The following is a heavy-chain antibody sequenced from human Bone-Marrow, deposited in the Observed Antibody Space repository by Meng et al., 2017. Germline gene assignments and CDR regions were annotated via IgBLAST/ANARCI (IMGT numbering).Heavy chain of an antibody. D-gene: IGHD4-23*01. Sequence: SATSLRTCSVVGCSIHSSNRRSWVRQPPGKGLEWVVEINHSGSTNYNPSLESRATISVDTSQNNLSLKLSSVTAADSAVYYCAGGPTTMAHDFDYWGQGTLVTVSS. CDR1: GCSIHSSNR. CDR2: INHSGST. J-gene: IGHJ4*02. V-gene: IGHV4-4*02. CDR3: AGGPTTMAHDFDY.